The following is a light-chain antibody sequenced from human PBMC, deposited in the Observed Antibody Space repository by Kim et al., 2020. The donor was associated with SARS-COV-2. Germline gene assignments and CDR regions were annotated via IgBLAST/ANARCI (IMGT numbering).Light chain of an antibody. CDR1: QYIRND. CDR2: AAS. CDR3: LQDSDYPYT. J-gene: IGKJ2*01. V-gene: IGKV1-6*01. Sequence: SASVGERITITCRASQYIRNDLGWYQQKPGKAPKLLIFAASSLQSGVPSRFSGSGSGTDFTLTISSLQPEDFATYYCLQDSDYPYTFGQGTKLEI.